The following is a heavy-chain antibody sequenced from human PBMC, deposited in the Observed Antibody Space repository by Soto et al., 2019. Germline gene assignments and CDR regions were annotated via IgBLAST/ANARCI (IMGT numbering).Heavy chain of an antibody. V-gene: IGHV3-30*18. CDR3: AKDRLLVSVYDSNWFDS. CDR2: LSYDGSKK. J-gene: IGHJ5*01. CDR1: GLTFSHYG. D-gene: IGHD5-12*01. Sequence: PGGSLRLSCTASGLTFSHYGMRCVRQSPGKGLEWVAFLSYDGSKKYLADSVKGRFTISRDNSKNTLYLQMNSLRPEDRAVYYCAKDRLLVSVYDSNWFDSWGQGTLVTVSS.